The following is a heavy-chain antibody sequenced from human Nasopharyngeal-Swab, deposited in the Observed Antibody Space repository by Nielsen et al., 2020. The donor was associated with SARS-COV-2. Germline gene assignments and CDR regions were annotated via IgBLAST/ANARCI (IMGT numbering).Heavy chain of an antibody. CDR3: ATAGVSVRSYYFDY. CDR2: ISSSGSTI. D-gene: IGHD3-10*02. Sequence: GESLKISCAASGFTFSGYWMSWVRQAPGKGLEWVSYISSSGSTIYYADSVKGRFTISRDNAKNSLYLQMNSLRAEDTAVYYCATAGVSVRSYYFDYWGQGTLVTVSS. V-gene: IGHV3-11*04. J-gene: IGHJ4*02. CDR1: GFTFSGYW.